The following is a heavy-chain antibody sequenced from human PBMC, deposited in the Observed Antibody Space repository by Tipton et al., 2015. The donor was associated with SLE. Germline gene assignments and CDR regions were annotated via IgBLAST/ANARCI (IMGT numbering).Heavy chain of an antibody. J-gene: IGHJ3*02. Sequence: SGFTFSNYGMHWVRQAPGKGLEWVAFIRYDGSDKYNEDSVEGRFTISRDNSKNTVYLQMNSLRAEDTAVYSCAKATSTFDIWGQGTMVTVSS. CDR1: GFTFSNYG. CDR2: IRYDGSDK. V-gene: IGHV3-30*02. CDR3: AKATSTFDI. D-gene: IGHD2-2*01.